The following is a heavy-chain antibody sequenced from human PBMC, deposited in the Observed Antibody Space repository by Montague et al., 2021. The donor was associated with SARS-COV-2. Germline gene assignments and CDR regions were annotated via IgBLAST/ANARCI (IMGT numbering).Heavy chain of an antibody. J-gene: IGHJ6*02. D-gene: IGHD6-19*01. CDR3: ARISRGGSGWGWYNYNGMDV. V-gene: IGHV4-34*01. CDR1: GGSFSVSGYY. Sequence: SETLSLTCAVYGGSFSVSGYYWSWIRQPQGKGLEWIGEINHRGTTTYNPSLNSRVTMPVDTSKNQFSLNLSSVSAADTAVYYCARISRGGSGWGWYNYNGMDVWGQGTTVIVSS. CDR2: INHRGTT.